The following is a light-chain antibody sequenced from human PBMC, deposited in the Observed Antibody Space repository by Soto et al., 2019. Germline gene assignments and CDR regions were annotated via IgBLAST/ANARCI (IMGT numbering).Light chain of an antibody. J-gene: IGKJ1*01. CDR2: GAS. V-gene: IGKV3-15*01. CDR3: QQYNNWPQT. CDR1: QSVSSAY. Sequence: EIVLTQSPATLSLSPGERVTLSCRASQSVSSAYLAWYQQKRGQAPRLLIYGASTRATGIPARFSGSGSGTDFTLTISGLQSEDFAVYYCQQYNNWPQTFGQGTKVDIK.